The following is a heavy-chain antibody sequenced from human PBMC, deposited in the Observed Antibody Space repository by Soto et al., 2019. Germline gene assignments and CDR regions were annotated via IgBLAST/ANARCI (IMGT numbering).Heavy chain of an antibody. CDR1: GDTFSSHD. V-gene: IGHV1-8*02. Sequence: QVQLVQSGAEVKKPGASVKVSCKTSGDTFSSHDINWVRRASGQGLEWMGWMNPNSGNTGYAQKFQGRVTMTRNTSISTAYMELSSLRSDDTAVYYCARDRGGYHFDPWGQGTLVTVSS. CDR3: ARDRGGYHFDP. D-gene: IGHD2-2*01. CDR2: MNPNSGNT. J-gene: IGHJ5*02.